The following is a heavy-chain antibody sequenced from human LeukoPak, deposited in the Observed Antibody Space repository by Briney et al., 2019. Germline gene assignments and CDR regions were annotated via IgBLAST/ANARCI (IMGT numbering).Heavy chain of an antibody. V-gene: IGHV3-21*01. J-gene: IGHJ6*02. CDR2: ISTSSTYI. CDR1: GFTFSTYS. Sequence: GGSLRLSCAASGFTFSTYSMNWVRQAPGKGLEWVSSISTSSTYIYYADSVKGRFTISRDNAKNSLYLQMNSLRAEDTAVYYCARHEPVITLSAYYYGMDVWGPGTTVTVSS. D-gene: IGHD1-14*01. CDR3: ARHEPVITLSAYYYGMDV.